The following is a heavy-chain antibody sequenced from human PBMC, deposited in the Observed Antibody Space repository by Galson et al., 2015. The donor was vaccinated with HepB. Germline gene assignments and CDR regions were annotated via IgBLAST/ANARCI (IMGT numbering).Heavy chain of an antibody. J-gene: IGHJ5*02. CDR1: GFSLDAIGVG. CDR2: IYWDDDK. Sequence: PALVKPTQTLTLPCTFSGFSLDAIGVGVTWIRQPPGKALEWLALIYWDDDKRYRPSLESRITISKDTTKNQGDLTMTNVDPLDTATYYCARETLNLYSSSAYYDPWGQGILVTVSS. CDR3: ARETLNLYSSSAYYDP. D-gene: IGHD6-6*01. V-gene: IGHV2-5*02.